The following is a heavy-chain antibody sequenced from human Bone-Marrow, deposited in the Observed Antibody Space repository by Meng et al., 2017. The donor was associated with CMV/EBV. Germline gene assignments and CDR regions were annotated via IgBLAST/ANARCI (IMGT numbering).Heavy chain of an antibody. Sequence: GESLKISCAASGFNFSAYGMHWVRQVPGKGLEWVSLISWDGGSTYYADSVKGRFTISRDNAKNSLYLQMNSLRAEDTALYYCAILPGIVTSTDYWGQGTLVTVSS. D-gene: IGHD2-21*01. CDR2: ISWDGGST. V-gene: IGHV3-43D*03. J-gene: IGHJ4*02. CDR1: GFNFSAYG. CDR3: AILPGIVTSTDY.